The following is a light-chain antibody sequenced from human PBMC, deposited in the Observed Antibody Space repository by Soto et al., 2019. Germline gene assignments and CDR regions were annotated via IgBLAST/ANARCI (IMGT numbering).Light chain of an antibody. CDR1: QDVGKF. J-gene: IGKJ4*01. CDR2: EAS. Sequence: DIVLTQSPDTLFLSPGERATLSCRASQDVGKFLVWYHQKPGLSPSLVIYEASKRATDIPDRFSGSGSGTAFTLTINRLEPEDVGFYYCQQRNSWPLTFGGGTQVDIK. V-gene: IGKV3-11*01. CDR3: QQRNSWPLT.